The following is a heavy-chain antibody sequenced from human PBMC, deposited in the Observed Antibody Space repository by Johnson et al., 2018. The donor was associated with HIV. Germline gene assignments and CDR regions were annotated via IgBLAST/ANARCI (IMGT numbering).Heavy chain of an antibody. CDR3: ARELPSYDILTGPGAFDI. V-gene: IGHV3-30*04. CDR1: GFTFSSYA. CDR2: ISYDGSNK. D-gene: IGHD3-9*01. Sequence: VESGGGVVQPGRSLRLSCAASGFTFSSYAMHWVRQAPGKGLEWVAVISYDGSNKYYADSVKGRFTISRDNSKNTLYLQMNSLRAEDTAVYYCARELPSYDILTGPGAFDIWGQGTMVTVSS. J-gene: IGHJ3*02.